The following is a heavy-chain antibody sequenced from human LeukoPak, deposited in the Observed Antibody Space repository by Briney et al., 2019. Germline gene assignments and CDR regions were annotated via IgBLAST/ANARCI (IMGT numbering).Heavy chain of an antibody. CDR1: GGSFSGYY. V-gene: IGHV4-34*01. CDR2: INHGGRT. J-gene: IGHJ6*02. Sequence: SVTLSLTCAVYGGSFSGYYWSWIRQPPGKGLEWIGEINHGGRTNYHPSRKSRVTKSVDKSKNQFSLKLSSVTAADTAVYYCARGRRVGATTVLLGGMDVWGQGTTVTVSS. D-gene: IGHD1-26*01. CDR3: ARGRRVGATTVLLGGMDV.